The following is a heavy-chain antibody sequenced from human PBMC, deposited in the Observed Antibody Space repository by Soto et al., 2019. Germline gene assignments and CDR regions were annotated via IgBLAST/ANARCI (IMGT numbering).Heavy chain of an antibody. V-gene: IGHV3-21*01. Sequence: EVQLLESGGGLVQPGGSLRLSCAASGFTFSSYAMSWVRQAPGKGLEWVSSISSSSSYIYYADSVKGRFTISRDNAKNSLYLQMNSLRAEDTAVYYCARERGYYDFWSGYNYGMDVWGQGTTVTVSS. D-gene: IGHD3-3*01. J-gene: IGHJ6*02. CDR1: GFTFSSYA. CDR3: ARERGYYDFWSGYNYGMDV. CDR2: ISSSSSYI.